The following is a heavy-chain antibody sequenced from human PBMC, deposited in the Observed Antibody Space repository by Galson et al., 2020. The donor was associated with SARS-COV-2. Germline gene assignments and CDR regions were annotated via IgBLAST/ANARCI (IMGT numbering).Heavy chain of an antibody. Sequence: GGSLRLSCAASGFTFDDYAMHWVRQAPGKGLEWVSGISWNSGSIGYADSVKGRFTISRDNAKNSLYLQMNSLRAEDTALYYCAKADSWDTSSHNWFDPWGQGTLVTVSS. CDR3: AKADSWDTSSHNWFDP. J-gene: IGHJ5*02. CDR1: GFTFDDYA. CDR2: ISWNSGSI. V-gene: IGHV3-9*01. D-gene: IGHD6-13*01.